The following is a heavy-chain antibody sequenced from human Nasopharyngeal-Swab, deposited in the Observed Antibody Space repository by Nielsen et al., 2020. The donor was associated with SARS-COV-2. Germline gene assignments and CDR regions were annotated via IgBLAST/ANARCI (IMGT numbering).Heavy chain of an antibody. CDR1: GGSFSGYY. CDR2: INHSGST. CDR3: AQTYCGGDCYS. D-gene: IGHD2-21*02. V-gene: IGHV4-34*01. Sequence: SDTLSLTCAVYGGSFSGYYWSWIRQPPGKGLEWIGEINHSGSTNYNPSLKSRVTLSVDTSKNQFSLKLSSVTAADTAVYYCAQTYCGGDCYSWGQGTLVTVSS. J-gene: IGHJ4*02.